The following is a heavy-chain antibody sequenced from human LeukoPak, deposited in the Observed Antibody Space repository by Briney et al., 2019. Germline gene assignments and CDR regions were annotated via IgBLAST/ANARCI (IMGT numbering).Heavy chain of an antibody. V-gene: IGHV3-30*02. CDR3: AKSGAMVRGVMNWFDP. Sequence: GGSLRLSCAASGFTFSSYGMHWVHQAPGKGLEWVAFIRYDGSNKYYADSVKGRFTISRDNSKNTLYLQMNSLRAEDTAVYYCAKSGAMVRGVMNWFDPWGQGTLVTVSS. CDR1: GFTFSSYG. J-gene: IGHJ5*02. CDR2: IRYDGSNK. D-gene: IGHD3-10*01.